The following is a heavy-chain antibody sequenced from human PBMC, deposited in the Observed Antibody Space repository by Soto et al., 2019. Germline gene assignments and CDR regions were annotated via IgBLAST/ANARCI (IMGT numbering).Heavy chain of an antibody. V-gene: IGHV1-18*01. CDR1: GYTFTSYG. J-gene: IGHJ6*02. Sequence: GASVTVSCKASGYTFTSYGISWVRQAPGQGKERMGWISGYNGNTNYAKKHQGRVTMTTDTSKSTAYMELRSLRSDDTAVYYCASYHLNYYYYGMDVWGQGTTVTVSS. CDR3: ASYHLNYYYYGMDV. CDR2: ISGYNGNT.